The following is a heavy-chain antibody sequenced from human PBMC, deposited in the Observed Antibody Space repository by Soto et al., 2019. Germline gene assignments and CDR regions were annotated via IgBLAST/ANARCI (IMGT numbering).Heavy chain of an antibody. Sequence: QVQLQQWGAGLLKPSETLSLTCGVSGESFSDSYWTWIRQPPGKGLEWIGEINHRGNTKYNPSLKSRVTISVDTSNHESALRLSSLIAADTAVYYCAGLRGYYWYMDVWGRGTTVSVSS. CDR3: AGLRGYYWYMDV. V-gene: IGHV4-34*01. CDR1: GESFSDSY. CDR2: INHRGNT. J-gene: IGHJ6*03.